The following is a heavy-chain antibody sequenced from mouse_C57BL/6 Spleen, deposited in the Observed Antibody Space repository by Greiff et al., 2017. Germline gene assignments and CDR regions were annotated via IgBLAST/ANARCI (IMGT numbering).Heavy chain of an antibody. V-gene: IGHV1-39*01. CDR2: INPNYGTT. Sequence: VQLQQPGPELVKPGASVKISCKASGYSFTDYNMNWVKQSNGKSLEWIGVINPNYGTTSYNQKFKGKATLTVDQSSSTAYMQLNSLTSEDSAVYYCARCYYYGSSRVDWYFDVWGTGTTVTVSA. CDR3: ARCYYYGSSRVDWYFDV. D-gene: IGHD1-1*01. CDR1: GYSFTDYN. J-gene: IGHJ1*03.